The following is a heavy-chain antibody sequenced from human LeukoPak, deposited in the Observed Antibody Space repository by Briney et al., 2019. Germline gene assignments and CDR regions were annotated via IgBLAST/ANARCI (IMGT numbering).Heavy chain of an antibody. V-gene: IGHV1-69*13. CDR2: IIPIFGTA. Sequence: SVKVSCKASGGTFSSYAISWVRQAPGQGLEWMGGIIPIFGTANYAQKFQGRVTITADESTSTAYMELSSLRSEDTAVYYCAGFMRGSDAFDIWGQGTMVTVSS. J-gene: IGHJ3*02. CDR3: AGFMRGSDAFDI. CDR1: GGTFSSYA. D-gene: IGHD1-26*01.